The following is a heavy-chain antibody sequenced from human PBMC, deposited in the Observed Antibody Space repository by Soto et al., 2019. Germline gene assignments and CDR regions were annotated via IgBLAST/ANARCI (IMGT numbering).Heavy chain of an antibody. V-gene: IGHV3-21*01. Sequence: KSGGSLRLSCAASGFTFSSYSMNWVRQAPGKGLEWVSSISSSSSYIYYADSVKGRFTISRDNAKNSLYLQMNSLRAEDTAVYYCARVIVGATGTWYFDYWGQGTLVTVSS. CDR3: ARVIVGATGTWYFDY. CDR2: ISSSSSYI. CDR1: GFTFSSYS. J-gene: IGHJ4*02. D-gene: IGHD1-26*01.